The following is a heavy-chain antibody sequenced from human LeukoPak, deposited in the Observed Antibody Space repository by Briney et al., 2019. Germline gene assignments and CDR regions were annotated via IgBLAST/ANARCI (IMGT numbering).Heavy chain of an antibody. CDR3: ARQMTTVTTEVMFFDL. Sequence: GESLKISCKGSGYSFINYWIGWVRQMPGKGLEWMGVIYPGNSDARYSPSFQGQVTNSAGKSINTAYLQWTSLKASDTAMYYCARQMTTVTTEVMFFDLGGQGTLVTVSS. J-gene: IGHJ4*02. CDR2: IYPGNSDA. D-gene: IGHD4-11*01. V-gene: IGHV5-51*01. CDR1: GYSFINYW.